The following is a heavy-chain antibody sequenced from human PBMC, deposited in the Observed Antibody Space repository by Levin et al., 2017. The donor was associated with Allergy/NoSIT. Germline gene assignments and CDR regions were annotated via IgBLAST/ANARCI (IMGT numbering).Heavy chain of an antibody. CDR1: GFTFSSYS. Sequence: GESLKISCAASGFTFSSYSMTWVRQAPGQGLEWVSSISGGGGGTYYADSVKGRFTISRHNSRNTLYLQMNSLRAEDTAVYYCAKDSAHYYDTPRYYDYWGQGALVTVSS. CDR2: ISGGGGGT. CDR3: AKDSAHYYDTPRYYDY. J-gene: IGHJ4*02. D-gene: IGHD3-22*01. V-gene: IGHV3-23*01.